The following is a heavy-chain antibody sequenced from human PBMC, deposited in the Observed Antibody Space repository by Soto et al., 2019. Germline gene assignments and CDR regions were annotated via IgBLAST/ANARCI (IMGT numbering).Heavy chain of an antibody. D-gene: IGHD1-26*01. V-gene: IGHV3-21*01. CDR1: GFTFSSYS. CDR3: ARGGGGSKRGLSNYYFDY. Sequence: EVQLVESGGGLVKPGGSLRLSCAASGFTFSSYSMNWVRQAPGKGLEWVSSISSSSSYIYYADSVKGRFTISRDNAKNSLYLQMNSPRAEDTAVYYCARGGGGSKRGLSNYYFDYWGQGTLVTVSS. CDR2: ISSSSSYI. J-gene: IGHJ4*02.